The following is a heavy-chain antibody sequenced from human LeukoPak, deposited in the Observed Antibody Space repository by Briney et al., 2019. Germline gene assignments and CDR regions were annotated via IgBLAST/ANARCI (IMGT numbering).Heavy chain of an antibody. CDR1: GYTFTGYY. Sequence: EASVKVSCKASGYTFTGYYMHWVRQAPGQWLEWMGWINPNSGGTNYAQKFQGRVTMTRDTSISTAYMELSRLRSDDTAVYYCARGHTSGSYPAEYFQHWGQGTLVTVSS. J-gene: IGHJ1*01. D-gene: IGHD1-26*01. CDR2: INPNSGGT. CDR3: ARGHTSGSYPAEYFQH. V-gene: IGHV1-2*02.